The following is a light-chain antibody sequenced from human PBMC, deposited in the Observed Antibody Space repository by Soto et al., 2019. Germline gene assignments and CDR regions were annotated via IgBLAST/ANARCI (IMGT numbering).Light chain of an antibody. V-gene: IGLV1-47*01. CDR2: RDG. Sequence: QSVLTQPPSASGTPGQSLTISCSGSSSNIGSHFVYWYQHLPGTAPRLLIFRDGQRPSGVPARFFVSKSGTSASLAITGLRSEDEADYYCAVWDQRLTGWVFGGGTKVTVL. CDR1: SSNIGSHF. J-gene: IGLJ3*02. CDR3: AVWDQRLTGWV.